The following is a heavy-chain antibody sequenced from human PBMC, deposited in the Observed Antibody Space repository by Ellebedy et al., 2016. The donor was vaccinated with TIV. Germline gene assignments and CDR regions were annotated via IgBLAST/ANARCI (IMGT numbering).Heavy chain of an antibody. CDR2: LSPDGTDG. Sequence: GESLKISCAASGFTFSTYWMHWVRQVPGKGLVWVSRLSPDGTDGNQADSVRGRFSMSRDNAKNTVYLHMYSLRAEDTAVYHCAALKIVSIFDHFDVWGQGTTVTVSS. D-gene: IGHD3-3*02. CDR3: AALKIVSIFDHFDV. CDR1: GFTFSTYW. J-gene: IGHJ3*01. V-gene: IGHV3-74*01.